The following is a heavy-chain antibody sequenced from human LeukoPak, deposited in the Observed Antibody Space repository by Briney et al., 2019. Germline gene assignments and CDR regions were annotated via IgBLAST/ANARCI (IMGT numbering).Heavy chain of an antibody. D-gene: IGHD4-23*01. CDR3: ARDDYGGNSYYYYGMDV. J-gene: IGHJ6*02. V-gene: IGHV4-4*07. CDR1: GDSMSSSY. Sequence: PSETLSLTCTVSGDSMSSSYWSWVRQPAGKGLECIGRIYSSETSNSNPSFKSRVTMSLDTSKNQFSLKLTSVTAADTAVYYCARDDYGGNSYYYYGMDVWGQGTTVTVSS. CDR2: IYSSETS.